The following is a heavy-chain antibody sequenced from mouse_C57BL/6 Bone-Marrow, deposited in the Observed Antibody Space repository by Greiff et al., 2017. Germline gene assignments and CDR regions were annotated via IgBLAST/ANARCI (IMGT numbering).Heavy chain of an antibody. CDR2: IYPRDGST. D-gene: IGHD2-3*01. V-gene: IGHV1-85*01. J-gene: IGHJ4*01. Sequence: QVQLQQSGPELVKPGASVKLSCKASGYTFTSYDINWVKQRPGQGLEWIGWIYPRDGSTKYNEKFKGKATLTVDPSSSTAYMELHNRTSEDSAVYFWARRSPRDGYYWAVAMDYWGQGTSVTVS. CDR3: ARRSPRDGYYWAVAMDY. CDR1: GYTFTSYD.